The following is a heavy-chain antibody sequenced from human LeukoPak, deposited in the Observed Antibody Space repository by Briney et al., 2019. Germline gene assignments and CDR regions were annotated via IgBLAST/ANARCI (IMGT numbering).Heavy chain of an antibody. J-gene: IGHJ4*02. Sequence: GGSLRLSCAASGFTFSNYAMSWVRQATGKGLEWVSTISGSGNAYYPASFKGPFTISRDTSKNPLSLQMTTLRDDDTALYYCAKEGGIVPQGWYFDSWGQGTLVTVSS. D-gene: IGHD2-21*01. V-gene: IGHV3-23*01. CDR1: GFTFSNYA. CDR2: ISGSGNA. CDR3: AKEGGIVPQGWYFDS.